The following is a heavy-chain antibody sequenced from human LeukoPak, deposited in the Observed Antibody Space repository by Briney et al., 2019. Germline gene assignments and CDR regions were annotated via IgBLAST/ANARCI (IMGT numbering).Heavy chain of an antibody. CDR2: IYYSGST. V-gene: IGHV4-30-4*08. Sequence: SQTLSLTCTVSGGSISSGDYYWSWIRQPPGKGLEWIGYIYYSGSTYYNPSLKSRVTISVDTSKNQFSLKLSSVTAADTAVYYCAGTNPTYYDFWSGYTDYYYYYYMDVWGKGTTVTVSS. CDR1: GGSISSGDYY. J-gene: IGHJ6*03. D-gene: IGHD3-3*01. CDR3: AGTNPTYYDFWSGYTDYYYYYYMDV.